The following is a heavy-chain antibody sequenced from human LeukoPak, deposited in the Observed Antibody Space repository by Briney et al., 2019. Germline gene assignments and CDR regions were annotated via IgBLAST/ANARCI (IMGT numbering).Heavy chain of an antibody. J-gene: IGHJ4*02. CDR3: AKDETTSGINYFHY. V-gene: IGHV3-23*01. CDR2: ISGSGDRT. D-gene: IGHD1-1*01. Sequence: GGSLRLSCAASGFTFSSYAMSWVRQAPGKGLEWVSGISGSGDRTHYADSVKGRFTISRDNSKNTLYLQMNSLRAEDTAVYYCAKDETTSGINYFHYWGQGILVTVSS. CDR1: GFTFSSYA.